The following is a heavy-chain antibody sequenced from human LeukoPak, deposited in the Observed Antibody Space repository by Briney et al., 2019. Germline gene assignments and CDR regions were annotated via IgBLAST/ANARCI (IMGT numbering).Heavy chain of an antibody. Sequence: SVKVSRKASGFTFTSSAVQWVRQARGQRLEWIGWIVVGSGNTNYAQKFQERVTITRDMSTSTAYMELSSLRSEDTAVYYCAAGIAARPFPDLHWYYYYYYGMDVWGQGTTVTVSS. CDR3: AAGIAARPFPDLHWYYYYYYGMDV. J-gene: IGHJ6*02. CDR2: IVVGSGNT. CDR1: GFTFTSSA. V-gene: IGHV1-58*01. D-gene: IGHD6-6*01.